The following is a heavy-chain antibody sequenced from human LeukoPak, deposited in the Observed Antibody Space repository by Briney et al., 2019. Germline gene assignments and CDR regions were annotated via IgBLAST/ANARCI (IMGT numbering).Heavy chain of an antibody. D-gene: IGHD2-15*01. Sequence: GGSLRLSCSASGFTFSNYAIHCVRQAPGKGLEYVSAISTNGGSTYYADSVKGRFTISRDNSKNTLYLQMSSLRAEDTAVYYCVKGYCRSGNCFSRTMYYFDFWGQGTLVTVSS. CDR1: GFTFSNYA. V-gene: IGHV3-64D*09. CDR2: ISTNGGST. CDR3: VKGYCRSGNCFSRTMYYFDF. J-gene: IGHJ4*02.